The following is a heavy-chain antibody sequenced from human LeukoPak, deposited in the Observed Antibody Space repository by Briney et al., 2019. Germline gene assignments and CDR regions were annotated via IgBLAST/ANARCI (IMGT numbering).Heavy chain of an antibody. Sequence: GASVKVSCKASGYTFTSYYMHWVRQAPGQGLEWMGIINPSGGSTSYAQKFQGRVTMTRDMSTSTAYMELRSLRSDDTAVYYCARDRVFGSPILSGMDVWGQGTTVTVSS. J-gene: IGHJ6*02. D-gene: IGHD2-15*01. CDR1: GYTFTSYY. V-gene: IGHV1-46*01. CDR2: INPSGGST. CDR3: ARDRVFGSPILSGMDV.